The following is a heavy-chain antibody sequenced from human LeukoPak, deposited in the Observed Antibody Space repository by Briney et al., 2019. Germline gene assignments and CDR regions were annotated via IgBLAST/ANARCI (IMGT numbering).Heavy chain of an antibody. D-gene: IGHD6-19*01. V-gene: IGHV4-59*01. Sequence: SETLSLTCTVSGGSMSTYYWSWIRQPPGKGLEWIGYIYYSWSTNYNPSLKSRVTISVDTSTNQFSLKLSSVTAADTAMYFCARDRSSGYFFDYWGQGTLVTVSS. CDR2: IYYSWST. CDR3: ARDRSSGYFFDY. J-gene: IGHJ4*02. CDR1: GGSMSTYY.